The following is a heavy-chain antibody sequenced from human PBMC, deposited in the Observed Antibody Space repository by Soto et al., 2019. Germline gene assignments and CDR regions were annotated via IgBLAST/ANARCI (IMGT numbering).Heavy chain of an antibody. CDR2: ISSSSSYI. CDR3: AGDRGATTPASAFDI. V-gene: IGHV3-21*01. Sequence: GGSLRLSCAASGFTFSSYSMNWVRQAPGKGLEWVSSISSSSSYIYYADSVKGRFTISRDSAKNSLYLQMNSLRAEDTAVYYCAGDRGATTPASAFDIWGQGTMVTVSS. J-gene: IGHJ3*02. CDR1: GFTFSSYS. D-gene: IGHD1-26*01.